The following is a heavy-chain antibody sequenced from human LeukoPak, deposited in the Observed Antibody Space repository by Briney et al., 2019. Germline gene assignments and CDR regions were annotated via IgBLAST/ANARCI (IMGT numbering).Heavy chain of an antibody. CDR3: AKQLPEHTRYGMDV. V-gene: IGHV3-9*01. D-gene: IGHD2-2*01. J-gene: IGHJ6*02. CDR1: GFTFDDYA. CDR2: ISWNSGNI. Sequence: GGSLRLSCAASGFTFDDYAMHWVRQAPGKGLEWVPGISWNSGNIGYADSVKGRFTISRDNAKNSLYLQLNSLRAEDTALYYCAKQLPEHTRYGMDVWGQGTTVTVSS.